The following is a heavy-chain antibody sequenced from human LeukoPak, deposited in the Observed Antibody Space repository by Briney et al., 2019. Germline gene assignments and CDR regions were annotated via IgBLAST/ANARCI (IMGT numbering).Heavy chain of an antibody. D-gene: IGHD3-22*01. V-gene: IGHV3-23*01. CDR2: ISGSGGDT. Sequence: PGGSLRLSCVGSGFTFSRSAMSWVRLAPGKGLEWVSGISGSGGDTYYTDSVKGRFTISRDNSGTTVSLQMNSLTTDDTAVYLCAKEGRLTVAAVVVENYFDYWGQGTPVIVSA. J-gene: IGHJ4*02. CDR1: GFTFSRSA. CDR3: AKEGRLTVAAVVVENYFDY.